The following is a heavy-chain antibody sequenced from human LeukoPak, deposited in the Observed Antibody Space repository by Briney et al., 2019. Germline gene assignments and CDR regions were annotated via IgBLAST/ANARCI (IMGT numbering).Heavy chain of an antibody. CDR1: GYTFTGYY. D-gene: IGHD1-14*01. V-gene: IGHV1-2*02. J-gene: IGHJ3*02. Sequence: ASVKVSCKASGYTFTGYYMHWVRQAPGQGLEWMGWINPNSGGTNYAQKFQGRVTMTRDTSISTAYMELSRLRSDDTAVYYCARAEGKEPAFDIWGQGTMVTVSS. CDR3: ARAEGKEPAFDI. CDR2: INPNSGGT.